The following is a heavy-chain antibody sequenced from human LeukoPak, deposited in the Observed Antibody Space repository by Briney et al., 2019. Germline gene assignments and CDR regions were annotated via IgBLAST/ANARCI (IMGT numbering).Heavy chain of an antibody. CDR1: GYTFTGYY. CDR2: INPNSGGT. CDR3: ARDLSASDFDY. Sequence: ASVKVSCKASGYTFTGYYIHWVRQAPGQGLEWMGRINPNSGGTNYAQKFQGRVTMTRDTSISTAYMELSRLRSDDTAVYYCARDLSASDFDYWGQGTLVTVSS. J-gene: IGHJ4*02. V-gene: IGHV1-2*06.